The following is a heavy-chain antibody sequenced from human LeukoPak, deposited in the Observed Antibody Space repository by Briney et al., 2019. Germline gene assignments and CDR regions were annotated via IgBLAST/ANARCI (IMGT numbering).Heavy chain of an antibody. CDR1: GYTFTGCY. V-gene: IGHV1-2*02. CDR3: ARASLITMIVVVTDFDY. CDR2: INPNSGGT. Sequence: ASVKVSCKASGYTFTGCYMHWVRQAPGQGLEWMGWINPNSGGTNYAQKFQGRVTMTRDTSISTAYMELSRLRSDDTAVYYCARASLITMIVVVTDFDYWGQGTLVTVSS. J-gene: IGHJ4*02. D-gene: IGHD3-22*01.